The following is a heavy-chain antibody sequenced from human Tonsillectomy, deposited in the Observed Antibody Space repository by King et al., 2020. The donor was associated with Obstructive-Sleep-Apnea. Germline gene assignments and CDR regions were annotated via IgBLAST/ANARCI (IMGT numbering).Heavy chain of an antibody. CDR1: GFTLSTYD. CDR2: LGTAGYT. D-gene: IGHD2-2*01. Sequence: QLVQSGGGLVQPGGSLRLSCAASGFTLSTYDMHWVRQVTGKGLEWVSALGTAGYTYYPGSVKGRFTIPRDKAKNSLYLQMSSLRAGDTAVYYCARGLGYCSSTSCYFDYWGQGTLVTVSS. V-gene: IGHV3-13*01. CDR3: ARGLGYCSSTSCYFDY. J-gene: IGHJ4*02.